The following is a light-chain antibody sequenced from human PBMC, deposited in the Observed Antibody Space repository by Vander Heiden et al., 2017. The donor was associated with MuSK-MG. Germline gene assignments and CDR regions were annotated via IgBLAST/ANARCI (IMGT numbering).Light chain of an antibody. CDR1: SSNIGSNT. Sequence: QSVLTQLPSASGTPGQRVTISCSGSSSNIGSNTVNWYQQLPGTAPKLLIYSNNQRPSGVPDRFSGSKSCTSASLAISGLQSEDEADYYCAAWDDSLNGRWVFGGGTKLSVL. J-gene: IGLJ3*02. CDR2: SNN. V-gene: IGLV1-44*01. CDR3: AAWDDSLNGRWV.